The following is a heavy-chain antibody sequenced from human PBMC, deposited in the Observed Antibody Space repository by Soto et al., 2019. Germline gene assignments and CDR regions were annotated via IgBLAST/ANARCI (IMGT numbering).Heavy chain of an antibody. CDR2: ISYDGSNK. V-gene: IGHV3-30-3*01. CDR1: GFTFSSYA. D-gene: IGHD6-19*01. Sequence: QVQLVESGGGVVQAGRSLRLSCAASGFTFSSYAMHWVRQAPGKGLEWVAVISYDGSNKYYADSVKGRFTISRDNSKNTLYLQMNSLRAEDTAVYYCARTPSRVLIAVAGILDYWGQGTLVTVSS. J-gene: IGHJ4*02. CDR3: ARTPSRVLIAVAGILDY.